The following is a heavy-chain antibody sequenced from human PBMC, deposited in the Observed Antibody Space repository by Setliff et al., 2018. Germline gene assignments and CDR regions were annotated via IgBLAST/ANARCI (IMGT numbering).Heavy chain of an antibody. Sequence: PGGSLRLSCAVSGFTFSDHCMDWVRQVPGKGLEWVGRSRDKGNSYTTEYAASVKGRFTISRDASKNSLFLQMNSLKTEDTAVYYCTTDPSPTFGGVIGAAFDIWGQGTMVTVSS. J-gene: IGHJ3*02. V-gene: IGHV3-72*01. CDR3: TTDPSPTFGGVIGAAFDI. D-gene: IGHD3-16*01. CDR2: SRDKGNSYTT. CDR1: GFTFSDHC.